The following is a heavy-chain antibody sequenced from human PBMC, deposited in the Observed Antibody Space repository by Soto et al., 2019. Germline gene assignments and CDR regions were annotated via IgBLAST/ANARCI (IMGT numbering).Heavy chain of an antibody. V-gene: IGHV2-5*02. J-gene: IGHJ6*02. CDR1: GFSLSTGGVG. D-gene: IGHD2-21*02. CDR2: IYWDNDK. CDR3: AHSRCGGDCLQSYSSHYYYGMDV. Sequence: SGPTAGEPTQTLTQTCTFSGFSLSTGGVGVGWIRQPPGEALEWLALIYWDNDKRYSPSLKSRLTITKDASKNQVVLTMTNMDPVDTATYYCAHSRCGGDCLQSYSSHYYYGMDVWGQGTTVTVSS.